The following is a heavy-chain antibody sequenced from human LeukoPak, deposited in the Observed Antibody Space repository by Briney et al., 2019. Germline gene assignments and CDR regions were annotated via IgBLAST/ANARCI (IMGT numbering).Heavy chain of an antibody. V-gene: IGHV1-18*01. J-gene: IGHJ4*02. Sequence: RRASVKVSCKASGYTFTSYGISWVRQAPGQGLEWMGWISAYSGDTNYAQKFQGRATMTTDTSTSTAYMELSSLRSEDTAVYYCARTPYCGGDCYVFDYWGQGTLVTVSS. CDR3: ARTPYCGGDCYVFDY. CDR2: ISAYSGDT. D-gene: IGHD2-21*02. CDR1: GYTFTSYG.